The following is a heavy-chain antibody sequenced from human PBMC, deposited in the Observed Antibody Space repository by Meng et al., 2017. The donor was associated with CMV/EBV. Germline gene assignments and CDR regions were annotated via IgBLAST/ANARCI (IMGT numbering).Heavy chain of an antibody. D-gene: IGHD2-8*01. J-gene: IGHJ4*02. V-gene: IGHV3-30*02. CDR1: GFTFSSYG. Sequence: LSLTCAASGFTFSSYGMHWVRQAPGKGLEWVAFIRYDGSNKYYVDSVKGRFTISRDNSKNTLYLQMNSLRAEDTAVYYRANGNGHLGVWGQGTLVTVSS. CDR2: IRYDGSNK. CDR3: ANGNGHLGV.